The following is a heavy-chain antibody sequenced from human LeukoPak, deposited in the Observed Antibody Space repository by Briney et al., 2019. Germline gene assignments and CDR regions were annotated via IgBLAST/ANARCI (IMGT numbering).Heavy chain of an antibody. CDR2: ISYDGSNK. Sequence: PGGSLRLSCAASGFTFSSYWLSWVRQAPGKGLEWVAVISYDGSNKYYADSVKGRFTISRDNSKNTLYLQMNSLRAEDTAVYYCAREGAGLSSGYYYHFDYWGQGALVTVSS. D-gene: IGHD3-22*01. CDR1: GFTFSSYW. V-gene: IGHV3-30-3*01. CDR3: AREGAGLSSGYYYHFDY. J-gene: IGHJ4*02.